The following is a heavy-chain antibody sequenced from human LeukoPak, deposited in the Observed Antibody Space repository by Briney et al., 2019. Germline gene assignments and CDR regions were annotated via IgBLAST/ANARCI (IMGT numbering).Heavy chain of an antibody. CDR3: ARGGLFAYYLDY. Sequence: GGSLRLSCAASGFSFTSYWMHWVRQAPGKGLVWVSRIKGDGSSISYADSVEGRFTISRDNAKNTVYLQMNSLRAEDTAVYYCARGGLFAYYLDYWGQGTLVTVSS. V-gene: IGHV3-74*01. J-gene: IGHJ4*02. D-gene: IGHD3-10*02. CDR2: IKGDGSSI. CDR1: GFSFTSYW.